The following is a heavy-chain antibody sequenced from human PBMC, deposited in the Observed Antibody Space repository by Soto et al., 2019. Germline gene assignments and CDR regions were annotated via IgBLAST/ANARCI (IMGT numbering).Heavy chain of an antibody. CDR2: LVPAFGTP. V-gene: IGHV1-69*01. D-gene: IGHD3-3*01. CDR1: GGPCSNYA. Sequence: QVQLVQSGAAVKKPGSSVKVSCRASGGPCSNYAISWVRQAPGQGLEWMGGLVPAFGTPNYAQNLQCRITITADDFTNTVDMDMSSLRSEDTAVYYCARGATIFGVAADSYYEMEVWGQGTKVTVSS. J-gene: IGHJ6*02. CDR3: ARGATIFGVAADSYYEMEV.